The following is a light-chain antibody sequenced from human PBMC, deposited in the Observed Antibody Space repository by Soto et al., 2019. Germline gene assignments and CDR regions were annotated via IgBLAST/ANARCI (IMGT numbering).Light chain of an antibody. CDR2: GAS. CDR3: QQYDNSIT. V-gene: IGKV3-20*01. Sequence: EIVLTQSPDTVSLSPGETATLSCRASQSVSSNYLAWYQQKPGQAPRLLIYGASSRDTGIPDRFSGSGSGTDFTLTISRLEPEDFAVFYCQQYDNSITFGQGTRLEI. J-gene: IGKJ5*01. CDR1: QSVSSNY.